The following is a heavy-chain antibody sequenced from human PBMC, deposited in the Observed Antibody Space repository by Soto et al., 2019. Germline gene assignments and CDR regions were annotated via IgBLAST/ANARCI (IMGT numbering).Heavy chain of an antibody. D-gene: IGHD3-10*01. CDR1: GYTFTAYY. J-gene: IGHJ6*02. CDR2: INTKFGDT. CDR3: ARNMDYYYGPGSGNGHGF. Sequence: QVQLVQSGAEVKEPGDSVRVSCEASGYTFTAYYIHWVRQAPGQGLEWMGWINTKFGDTTYAQDFQGRVSMTRDMSISTVYMELSRLTSGDAAIYYCARNMDYYYGPGSGNGHGFLGQWTTVTVFS. V-gene: IGHV1-2*02.